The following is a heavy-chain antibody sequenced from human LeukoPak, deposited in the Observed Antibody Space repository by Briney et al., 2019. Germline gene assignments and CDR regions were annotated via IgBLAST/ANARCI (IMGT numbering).Heavy chain of an antibody. CDR3: VREWLS. CDR1: GFPFSDYG. J-gene: IGHJ4*02. D-gene: IGHD5-24*01. V-gene: IGHV3-48*01. Sequence: GGSLRLSCAASGFPFSDYGMNWVRQAPGKGLEWLSHISSAAGKIYYADSVAGRFTISRDNAKNSLYLQMYSLRAEDTAVYYCVREWLSWGQGTLVTVSS. CDR2: ISSAAGKI.